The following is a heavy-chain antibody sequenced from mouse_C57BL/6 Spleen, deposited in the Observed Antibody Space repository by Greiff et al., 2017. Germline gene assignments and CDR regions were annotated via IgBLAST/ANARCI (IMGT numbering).Heavy chain of an antibody. CDR2: ISSGSSTI. V-gene: IGHV5-17*01. J-gene: IGHJ3*01. CDR3: ARSGTSQFAY. CDR1: GFTFSDYG. Sequence: EVMLVESGGGLVKPGGSLKLSCAASGFTFSDYGMHWVRQAPEKGLEWVAYISSGSSTIYYAATVKGRFTISRDNAKNTLFLQMTSLRSEDTAMYYCARSGTSQFAYWGQGTLVTVSA. D-gene: IGHD4-1*01.